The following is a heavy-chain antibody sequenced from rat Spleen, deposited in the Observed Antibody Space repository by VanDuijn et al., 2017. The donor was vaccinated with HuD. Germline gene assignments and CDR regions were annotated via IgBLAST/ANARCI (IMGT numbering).Heavy chain of an antibody. CDR1: GFSLTSYN. V-gene: IGHV2-41*01. J-gene: IGHJ2*01. D-gene: IGHD4-3*01. CDR2: IWNTGGT. CDR3: AGGTFDY. Sequence: QVQLKESGPGLVQPSQTLSLTCTVAGFSLTSYNVHWVRQPPGKGLEWMGVIWNTGGTRYNSALKSRLSISKDTSKSQVFLKMNSLQTEDTATYYCAGGTFDYWGQGVMVTVSS.